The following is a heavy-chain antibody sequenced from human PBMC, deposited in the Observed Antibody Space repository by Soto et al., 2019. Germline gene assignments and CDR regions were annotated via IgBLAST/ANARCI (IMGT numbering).Heavy chain of an antibody. V-gene: IGHV3-48*02. CDR1: GFTFSSYS. J-gene: IGHJ6*02. CDR3: ARDSRGMTYGMDV. Sequence: SLRLSCAASGFTFSSYSMNWVRQAPGKGLEWVSYISSSSSTIYYADSVKGRFTISRDNAKNSLYLQINSLRDEDTAVYYCARDSRGMTYGMDVWGQGTTVTVSS. D-gene: IGHD2-2*01. CDR2: ISSSSSTI.